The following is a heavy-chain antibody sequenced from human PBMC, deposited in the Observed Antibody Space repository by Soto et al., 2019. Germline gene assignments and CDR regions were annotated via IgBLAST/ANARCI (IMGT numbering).Heavy chain of an antibody. J-gene: IGHJ4*02. CDR3: TNWRASFNFGY. Sequence: LRVSCTAAGVTSITYIMTCVIQAPGKGLEWVSSLSSGSRYVYYADSVKGRFTISRDDAKNSVYLQMNSLRTEDTAVYYCTNWRASFNFGYWGQGALVTVSS. CDR2: LSSGSRYV. CDR1: GVTSITYI. V-gene: IGHV3-21*01.